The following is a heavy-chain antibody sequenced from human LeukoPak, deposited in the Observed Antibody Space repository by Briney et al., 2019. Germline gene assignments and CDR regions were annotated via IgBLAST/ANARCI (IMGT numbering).Heavy chain of an antibody. V-gene: IGHV1-69*06. Sequence: ASVKVSCKASGGTFSSYANSWVRQAPGQGLEWMGGIIPIFGTAKYAQKFQGRVTITADKSTSTAYMELSSLRSEDTAVYYCARTRSSSSSWYGQFDYWGQGTLVTVSS. CDR3: ARTRSSSSSWYGQFDY. CDR1: GGTFSSYA. D-gene: IGHD6-13*01. CDR2: IIPIFGTA. J-gene: IGHJ4*02.